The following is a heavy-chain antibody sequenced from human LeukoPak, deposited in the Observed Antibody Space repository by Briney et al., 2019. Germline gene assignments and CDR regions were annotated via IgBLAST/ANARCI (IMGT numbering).Heavy chain of an antibody. D-gene: IGHD3-3*01. V-gene: IGHV1-2*02. CDR1: GYTFTGYY. Sequence: ASVTVSCKASGYTFTGYYMHWVRQAPGQGLEWMGWINPNSGGTNYAQKFQGRVTMTRDTSISTAYMELSRLRSDDTAVYYCARVPITEYYYGMDVWGQGTTVTVSS. J-gene: IGHJ6*02. CDR2: INPNSGGT. CDR3: ARVPITEYYYGMDV.